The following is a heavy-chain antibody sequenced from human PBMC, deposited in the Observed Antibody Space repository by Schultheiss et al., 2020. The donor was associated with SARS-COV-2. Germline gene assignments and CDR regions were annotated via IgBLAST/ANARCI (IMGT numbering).Heavy chain of an antibody. D-gene: IGHD3-3*01. CDR2: INPNSGGT. Sequence: ASVKVSCKASGYTFTGYYMHWVRQAPGQGLEWMGWINPNSGGTNYAQKFQGRVTMTRDTSISTAYLELRRLRSDDTAVYYCARDRVLGYDFPVDVWGQGTTVTVSS. CDR1: GYTFTGYY. V-gene: IGHV1-2*02. CDR3: ARDRVLGYDFPVDV. J-gene: IGHJ6*02.